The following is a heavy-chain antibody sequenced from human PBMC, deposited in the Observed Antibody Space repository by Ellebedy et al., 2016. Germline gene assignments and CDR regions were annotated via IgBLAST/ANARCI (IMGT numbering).Heavy chain of an antibody. CDR2: IYSDGST. J-gene: IGHJ4*02. D-gene: IGHD4-17*01. CDR1: GFTVSSNY. Sequence: GGSLRLXXAASGFTVSSNYMSWVRQAPGKGLEWVSVIYSDGSTYYADSVKGRCTISRDNSKNTLYLQMNSLRAEDTAVYYCAKDRDDDGDYVFDSWGQGTLVTVSS. CDR3: AKDRDDDGDYVFDS. V-gene: IGHV3-53*01.